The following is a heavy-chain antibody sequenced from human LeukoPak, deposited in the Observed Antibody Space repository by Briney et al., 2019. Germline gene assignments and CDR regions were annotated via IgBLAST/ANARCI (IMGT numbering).Heavy chain of an antibody. CDR2: IYYSGST. CDR3: ARGPSAYYFDY. J-gene: IGHJ4*02. Sequence: SQTLSLTCAVSGGSISSGGYSWSWIRQPPGKGLEWIGYIYYSGSTNYNPSLKSRVTISVDTSKNQFSLKLSSVTAADTAVYYCARGPSAYYFDYWGQGTLVTVSS. V-gene: IGHV4-61*08. CDR1: GGSISSGGYS.